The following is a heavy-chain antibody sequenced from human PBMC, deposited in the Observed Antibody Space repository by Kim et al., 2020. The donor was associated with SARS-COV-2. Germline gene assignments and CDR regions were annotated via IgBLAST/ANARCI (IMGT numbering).Heavy chain of an antibody. V-gene: IGHV3-9*01. J-gene: IGHJ4*02. Sequence: GGSLRLSCAASGFSFGDFAMHWVRQAPGKGLEWVSSISWNSGNIKYVDSVKGRFTISRDNVNNFLHLQMDSLRPEDTAFYYCAKDNFGVLDYWGRGTLVTVSS. CDR1: GFSFGDFA. D-gene: IGHD4-17*01. CDR3: AKDNFGVLDY. CDR2: ISWNSGNI.